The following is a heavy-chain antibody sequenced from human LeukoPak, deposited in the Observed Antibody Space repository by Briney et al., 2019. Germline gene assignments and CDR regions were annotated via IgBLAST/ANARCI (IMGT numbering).Heavy chain of an antibody. J-gene: IGHJ6*02. CDR2: IYYSGST. D-gene: IGHD6-6*01. Sequence: PSQTLSLTCTVSGGSISSGDYYWSWIRQPPGKGLEWIGYIYYSGSTYYNPSLKSRVTISVDTSKNQFSLKLSSVTAADTAVYYCASRPTQLGVHYGMDVWGQGTLVTVSS. V-gene: IGHV4-30-4*01. CDR1: GGSISSGDYY. CDR3: ASRPTQLGVHYGMDV.